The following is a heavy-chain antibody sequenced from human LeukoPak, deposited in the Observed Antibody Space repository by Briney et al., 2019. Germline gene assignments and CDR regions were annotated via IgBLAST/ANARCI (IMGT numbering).Heavy chain of an antibody. CDR1: GFTFSNYV. CDR3: AEEVGNTYPTFDY. Sequence: GGSLRPSCAASGFTFSNYVMSWVRQAPGKGLEWVSSISGSGGSTYYADSVKGRFTISRDNSKNTLYLQMNSLRVEDTAVYYCAEEVGNTYPTFDYWGQGTLVTVSS. D-gene: IGHD1-26*01. CDR2: ISGSGGST. J-gene: IGHJ4*02. V-gene: IGHV3-23*01.